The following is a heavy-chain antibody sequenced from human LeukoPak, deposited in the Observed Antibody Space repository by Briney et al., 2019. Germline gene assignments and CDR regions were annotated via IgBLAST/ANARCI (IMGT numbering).Heavy chain of an antibody. CDR1: GYSFTSYW. Sequence: GESLKISCKGSGYSFTSYWIGWVRQMPGKGLEWMGIIYPGDSDTRYSPSFQGQVTISADKSISTAYLQWSSLKASDTAMYYCARHGEDSSSWSINWFDPWGQGTLVTVSS. D-gene: IGHD6-13*01. J-gene: IGHJ5*02. V-gene: IGHV5-51*01. CDR2: IYPGDSDT. CDR3: ARHGEDSSSWSINWFDP.